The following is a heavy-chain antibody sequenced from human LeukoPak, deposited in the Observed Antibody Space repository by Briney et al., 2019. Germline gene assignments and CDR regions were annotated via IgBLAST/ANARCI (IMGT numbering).Heavy chain of an antibody. J-gene: IGHJ4*02. CDR1: GFTFSDYY. Sequence: PGGSLRLSCAVSGFTFSDYYMSWIRQAPGKGLEWVSYISDSGSTIYYADSVKGRFTISRDNAKNSLYLQMNSLRAEDTALYYCAKDIRRRYYGSGSAFDYWGQGTLVTVSS. CDR2: ISDSGSTI. CDR3: AKDIRRRYYGSGSAFDY. V-gene: IGHV3-11*01. D-gene: IGHD3-10*01.